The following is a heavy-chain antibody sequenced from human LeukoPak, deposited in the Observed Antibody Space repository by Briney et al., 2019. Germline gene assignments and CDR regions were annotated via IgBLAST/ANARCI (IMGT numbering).Heavy chain of an antibody. Sequence: PGGSLRLSCAASGFPFNNFGMNWVRQAPGKGLEWASYISSSSSTMSYADSVKGRFTISRDNAKNSLFLQMNSLRAEDTAVYYCARGGAARPDYWGQGTLVTVSS. V-gene: IGHV3-48*01. CDR1: GFPFNNFG. J-gene: IGHJ4*02. CDR3: ARGGAARPDY. CDR2: ISSSSSTM. D-gene: IGHD6-6*01.